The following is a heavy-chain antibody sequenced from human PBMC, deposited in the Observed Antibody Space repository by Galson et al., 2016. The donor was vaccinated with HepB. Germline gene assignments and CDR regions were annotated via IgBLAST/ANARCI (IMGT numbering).Heavy chain of an antibody. J-gene: IGHJ6*02. Sequence: SLRLSCAASGFTFSSHVMTWVRQVPGKGLEWVANIKQDGSEKYYVDSVKGRFAISRDNAKNSLYLQMTSLRAEDTAVYYCARENSSGWFWDYYYYGMDVWGQGTTVSVSS. CDR1: GFTFSSHV. CDR2: IKQDGSEK. CDR3: ARENSSGWFWDYYYYGMDV. V-gene: IGHV3-7*03. D-gene: IGHD6-19*01.